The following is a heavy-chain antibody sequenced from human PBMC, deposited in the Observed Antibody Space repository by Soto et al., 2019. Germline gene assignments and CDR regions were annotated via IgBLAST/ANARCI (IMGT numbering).Heavy chain of an antibody. V-gene: IGHV1-69*02. J-gene: IGHJ1*01. CDR1: GGTFSSYT. CDR2: IISILGIA. D-gene: IGHD2-15*01. CDR3: ARGCSGGSCYLFSAEYFQH. Sequence: QVQLVQSGAEVKKPGSSVKVSCKASGGTFSSYTISWVRQAPGQGLEWMGRIISILGIANYAQKFQGRVTITADKPTSTAYMELSSLRSEDTAVYYCARGCSGGSCYLFSAEYFQHWGQGTLVTVSS.